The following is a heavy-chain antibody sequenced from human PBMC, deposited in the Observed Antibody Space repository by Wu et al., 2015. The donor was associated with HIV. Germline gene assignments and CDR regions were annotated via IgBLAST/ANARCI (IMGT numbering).Heavy chain of an antibody. V-gene: IGHV1-69*05. CDR3: ARNTDSVATSLYSLGV. D-gene: IGHD5-12*01. CDR2: INPLFGTT. J-gene: IGHJ6*02. Sequence: QVQLVQFGAEVKKPGSSVKVTRKASGDGFTSYAVSWVRQAPGQGLEWMGGINPLFGTTKHTQKFQDRVTFTTDESKTTAYMELSSLRYDDTAVYYCARNTDSVATSLYSLGVWGQGTTVTVYS. CDR1: GDGFTSYA.